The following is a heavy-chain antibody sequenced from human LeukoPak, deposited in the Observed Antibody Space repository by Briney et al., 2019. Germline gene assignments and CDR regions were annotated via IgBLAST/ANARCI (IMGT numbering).Heavy chain of an antibody. CDR1: GGSINTYY. V-gene: IGHV4-59*01. D-gene: IGHD6-19*01. CDR2: IYYSGST. J-gene: IGHJ6*02. CDR3: ARGPNPGIAVAGYYYYGMDV. Sequence: PSETLSLTCTVSGGSINTYYWSWIRQPPGKGLEWIGYIYYSGSTNYNPSLKSRVTISVDTSKNQFSLKLSSVTAADTAVYYCARGPNPGIAVAGYYYYGMDVWGQGTTVTVSS.